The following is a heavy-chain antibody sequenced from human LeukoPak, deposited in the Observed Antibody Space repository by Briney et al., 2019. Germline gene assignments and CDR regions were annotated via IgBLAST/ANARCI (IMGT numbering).Heavy chain of an antibody. CDR1: GSMYNNY. D-gene: IGHD1-26*01. V-gene: IGHV4-59*08. J-gene: IGHJ4*02. Sequence: SETLSLTCTVSGSMYNNYWSWIWQPPGKGLEWIGYIHYNGITNYSPSLKSRVTMSLDTSKNQVSLKLNSVSAADTAVYYCARHISSGGTYAHFDYWGQGTLVTVSS. CDR2: IHYNGIT. CDR3: ARHISSGGTYAHFDY.